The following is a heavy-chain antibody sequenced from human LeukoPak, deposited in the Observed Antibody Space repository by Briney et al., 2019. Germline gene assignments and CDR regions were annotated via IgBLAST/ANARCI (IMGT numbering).Heavy chain of an antibody. V-gene: IGHV3-73*01. CDR1: VFTPCGFD. Sequence: AGGSLRLSCAASVFTPCGFDVHWVRQASGKGQEWVGRITTMASNYATAYAAAVRGRFTISRDDSEDMAYLQMNSLTTADTALYYCTTYRSGNYWGQGTLVTVSS. CDR2: ITTMASNYAT. D-gene: IGHD6-19*01. J-gene: IGHJ4*02. CDR3: TTYRSGNY.